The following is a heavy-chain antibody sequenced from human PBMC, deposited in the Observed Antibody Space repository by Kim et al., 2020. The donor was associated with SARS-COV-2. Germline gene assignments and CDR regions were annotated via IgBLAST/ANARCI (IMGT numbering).Heavy chain of an antibody. J-gene: IGHJ6*02. CDR1: GFTFSSYA. V-gene: IGHV3-23*01. CDR2: ISDSGGST. Sequence: GGSLRLSCAASGFTFSSYAMNWVRQVPGKGLEWVSSISDSGGSTYYADSVKGRFTMSRDNSKNTLYLQMNSLRAEDTAVYYCAKEGSGAYSSSYGMDVWGQGTTVTVSS. CDR3: AKEGSGAYSSSYGMDV. D-gene: IGHD6-13*01.